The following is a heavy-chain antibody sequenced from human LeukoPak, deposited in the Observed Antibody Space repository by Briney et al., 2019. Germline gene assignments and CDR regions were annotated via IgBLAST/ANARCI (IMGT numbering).Heavy chain of an antibody. D-gene: IGHD2-21*02. Sequence: SETLSLTCTVSGGSISSYYWSWIRQPPGKGLEWIGYIYYSGSTNYNPSLKSRVTISVDTSKNQFSLKLSSVTAADTAVYYCARYSLYCGGDCAFDYWGQGTLVTVSS. CDR3: ARYSLYCGGDCAFDY. V-gene: IGHV4-59*12. CDR1: GGSISSYY. J-gene: IGHJ4*02. CDR2: IYYSGST.